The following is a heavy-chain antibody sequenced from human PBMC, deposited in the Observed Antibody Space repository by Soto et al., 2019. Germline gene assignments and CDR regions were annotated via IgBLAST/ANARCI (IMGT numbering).Heavy chain of an antibody. Sequence: QVQLQQWGAGLLKPSETLSLTCAVYGGSFSGYYWSWIRQPPGKGLEWIGEINHSGSTNYNPSLKSRVTISVDTSKNQFSLKLSSVTAADTAVYYCARGGFLTVKDLGYWGQGTLVTVSS. CDR3: ARGGFLTVKDLGY. V-gene: IGHV4-34*01. CDR2: INHSGST. CDR1: GGSFSGYY. D-gene: IGHD4-17*01. J-gene: IGHJ4*02.